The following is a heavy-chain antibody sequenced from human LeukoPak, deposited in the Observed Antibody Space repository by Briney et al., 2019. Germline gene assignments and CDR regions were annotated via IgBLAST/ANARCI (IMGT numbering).Heavy chain of an antibody. D-gene: IGHD1-26*01. J-gene: IGHJ3*02. Sequence: ASVKVSCKASGYTFTNYGINWVRQAPGQGLEWMGWISAYNGNTNYAQKVQGRVTMTTDTSTSTAYMELRSLRSDDTAVYYCARARPVGDATGHAFDIWGQGTMVTVSS. CDR1: GYTFTNYG. CDR3: ARARPVGDATGHAFDI. V-gene: IGHV1-18*01. CDR2: ISAYNGNT.